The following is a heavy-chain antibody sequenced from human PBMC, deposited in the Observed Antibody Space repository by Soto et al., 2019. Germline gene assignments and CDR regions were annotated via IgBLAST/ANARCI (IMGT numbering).Heavy chain of an antibody. J-gene: IGHJ5*02. Sequence: SETLFLTCNVSGGSISNYYWTWVRQSPEKGLEWIGYMYYNGNINYNPSLKSRVTISIDTSKNQFSLTLKFVTAVDTSVYYCASGGNCFDPWGQGVLVTVSS. CDR3: ASGGNCFDP. CDR2: MYYNGNI. CDR1: GGSISNYY. V-gene: IGHV4-59*01. D-gene: IGHD3-16*01.